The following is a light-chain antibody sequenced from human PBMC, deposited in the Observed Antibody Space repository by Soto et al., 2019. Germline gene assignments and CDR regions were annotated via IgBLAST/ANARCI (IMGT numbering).Light chain of an antibody. Sequence: QSVLTQPPSVSGAPGQRVTISCTGSSSNIGAGYDVHWYQQLPGTAPKLLIYGNSNRPSGVPDRFSCSKSGTSASLAITGLQAEDEADYYCQSYDSSLSGHVVFGGGTKVTVL. CDR2: GNS. V-gene: IGLV1-40*01. CDR1: SSNIGAGYD. CDR3: QSYDSSLSGHVV. J-gene: IGLJ2*01.